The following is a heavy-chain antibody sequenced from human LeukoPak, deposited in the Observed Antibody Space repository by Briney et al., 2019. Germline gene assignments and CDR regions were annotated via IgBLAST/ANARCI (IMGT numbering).Heavy chain of an antibody. J-gene: IGHJ6*03. CDR1: GFTFSNYY. CDR3: ARAGEMRYMDV. CDR2: IKGNGATT. D-gene: IGHD5-24*01. V-gene: IGHV3-11*01. Sequence: PGGSLRLSCGASGFTFSNYYMSWIRQAPGKGLEWVSHIKGNGATTYYADSVRGRFTISRDNAKNSLFLQMNSLRVDDTATYYCARAGEMRYMDVWGKGTAVAVS.